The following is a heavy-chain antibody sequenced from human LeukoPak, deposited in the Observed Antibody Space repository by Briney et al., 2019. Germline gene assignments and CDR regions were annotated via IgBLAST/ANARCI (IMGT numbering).Heavy chain of an antibody. CDR1: GGTFSSYT. CDR3: ARVGRLGAFDI. D-gene: IGHD6-25*01. Sequence: SVKVSCKASGGTFSSYTISWVRQAPGQGLEWMGRIIPILGIANYAQKFQGRVTITADKSTSTAYMELSSLRSEDTAVYYCARVGRLGAFDIWGHGTMVTVSS. CDR2: IIPILGIA. J-gene: IGHJ3*02. V-gene: IGHV1-69*02.